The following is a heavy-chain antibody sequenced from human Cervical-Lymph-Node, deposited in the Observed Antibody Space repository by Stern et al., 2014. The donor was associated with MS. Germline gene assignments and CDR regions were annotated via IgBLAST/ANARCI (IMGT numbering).Heavy chain of an antibody. D-gene: IGHD4/OR15-4a*01. J-gene: IGHJ5*02. CDR2: IYYSGST. V-gene: IGHV4-31*03. Sequence: QVQMQESGPGLVQPSQTLSLTCTVSGGSIISGDFYWRWIRQLPGKGLEWIGYIYYSGSTYYNPSLNSRVTISVDTANNQFSLKLSSVTAADTAVYYCARRAGGSDNYFDPWGQGTLVTVSS. CDR3: ARRAGGSDNYFDP. CDR1: GGSIISGDFY.